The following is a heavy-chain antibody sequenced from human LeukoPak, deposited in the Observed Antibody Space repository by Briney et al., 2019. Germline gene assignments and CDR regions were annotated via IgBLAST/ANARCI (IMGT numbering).Heavy chain of an antibody. Sequence: GASVKVSCKASGGTFSSYAISWVRQAPGQGLEWMGGIIPIFGTANYAQKFQGRVTITADESTSTAYMELSSLRSEDTAVYYCARGHVLVPAATDYWGQGTLVTVSS. V-gene: IGHV1-69*13. D-gene: IGHD2-2*01. CDR3: ARGHVLVPAATDY. J-gene: IGHJ4*02. CDR1: GGTFSSYA. CDR2: IIPIFGTA.